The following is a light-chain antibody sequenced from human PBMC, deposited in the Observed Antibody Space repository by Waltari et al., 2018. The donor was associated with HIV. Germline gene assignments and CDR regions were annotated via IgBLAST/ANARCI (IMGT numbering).Light chain of an antibody. J-gene: IGLJ3*02. Sequence: QSALTQPPSASGSPGQSVTISCTGTSSDAGGSKYVPWYQQHPGKAPKLMIYEVNKRPSGVPDRFSGSKSANPASLTVSGLQADDEADYYCNSYAGSNNWVFGGGTKLTVL. CDR1: SSDAGGSKY. CDR3: NSYAGSNNWV. V-gene: IGLV2-8*01. CDR2: EVN.